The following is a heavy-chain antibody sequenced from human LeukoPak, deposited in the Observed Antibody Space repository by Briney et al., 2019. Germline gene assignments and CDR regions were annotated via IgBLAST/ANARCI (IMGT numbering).Heavy chain of an antibody. CDR3: ARGGDCGGDCYSSPIDY. V-gene: IGHV1-8*01. Sequence: GASVKVSCKASGYTFTSYDINWVRQATGQGLEWMGWMNPNSGNTGYAQKFQGRVTMTRNTSISTAYMELSSLRSEDTAVYYCARGGDCGGDCYSSPIDYWGQGTLVTVSS. J-gene: IGHJ4*02. D-gene: IGHD2-21*01. CDR1: GYTFTSYD. CDR2: MNPNSGNT.